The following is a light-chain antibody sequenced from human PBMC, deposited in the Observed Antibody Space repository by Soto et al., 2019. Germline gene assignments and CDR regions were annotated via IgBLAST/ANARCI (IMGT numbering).Light chain of an antibody. CDR2: LGS. Sequence: DIVMTQSPLSLPVIPGEPASISCKPSQSLLHSNGYSYLDWYLQKPGQSPQVLMYLGSNRASGVPDRFSGSGSGTDFTLKISRVEDEDVGLYYCMQTLQTHYTFGQGTKVDIK. V-gene: IGKV2-28*01. CDR1: QSLLHSNGYSY. CDR3: MQTLQTHYT. J-gene: IGKJ2*01.